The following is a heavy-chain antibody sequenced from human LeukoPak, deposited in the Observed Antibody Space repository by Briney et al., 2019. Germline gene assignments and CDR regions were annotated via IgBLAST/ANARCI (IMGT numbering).Heavy chain of an antibody. V-gene: IGHV4-59*08. CDR1: GGSISSYY. CDR2: IYYSGSS. Sequence: PSEILSLTCTVSGGSISSYYWSWIRQPPGKGLEWIGYIYYSGSSNYYPSLKSRVTTIVDTSKNKFSLKLSSVTAADTAVYYCARRGIAVAGQFDPWGQGTLVTVSS. D-gene: IGHD6-19*01. CDR3: ARRGIAVAGQFDP. J-gene: IGHJ5*02.